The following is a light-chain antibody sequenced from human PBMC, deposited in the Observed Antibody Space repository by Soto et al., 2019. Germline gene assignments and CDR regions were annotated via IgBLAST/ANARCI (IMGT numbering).Light chain of an antibody. CDR3: SSYAGSNNQV. V-gene: IGLV2-8*01. CDR1: SSDVGGYNY. Sequence: QSALTQPPSASGSTGQSVTISCTGTSSDVGGYNYVSWYQQHPGRAPKLMIYEVSKRPSGVPDRFSGSKSGNTASLTVSGLQTEDEADYYCSSYAGSNNQVFGTGTKLTV. J-gene: IGLJ1*01. CDR2: EVS.